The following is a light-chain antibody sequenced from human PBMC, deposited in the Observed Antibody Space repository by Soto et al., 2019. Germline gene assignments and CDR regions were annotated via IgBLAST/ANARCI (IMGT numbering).Light chain of an antibody. CDR2: EVN. Sequence: QSVLTQPASVSGSPGQSITISCGGTSSDVGAYIYVSWYQQYPGKAPKLIIYEVNNRPSGVSGRFSDSKSDTTAYLTISGLQAEDEADYYCSSYSDSDTKVFGTGTKVTVL. CDR1: SSDVGAYIY. V-gene: IGLV2-14*03. CDR3: SSYSDSDTKV. J-gene: IGLJ1*01.